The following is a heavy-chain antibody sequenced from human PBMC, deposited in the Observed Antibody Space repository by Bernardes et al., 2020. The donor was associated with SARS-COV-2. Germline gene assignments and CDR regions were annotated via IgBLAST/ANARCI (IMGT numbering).Heavy chain of an antibody. CDR2: IYYSGST. V-gene: IGHV4-39*01. Sequence: SLTCTVSGGSVSSGSYYWVWIRQPPGKGLEWIGSIYYSGSTHYNPSLKSRVTISVDTSKNQFSLRLRSVTAADTAVYYCARQVDTSLDWYFDVWGRGTLVTVSS. CDR3: ARQVDTSLDWYFDV. D-gene: IGHD5-18*01. CDR1: GGSVSSGSYY. J-gene: IGHJ2*01.